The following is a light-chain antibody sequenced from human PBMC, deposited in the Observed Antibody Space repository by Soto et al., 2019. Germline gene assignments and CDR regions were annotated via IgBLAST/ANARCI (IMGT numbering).Light chain of an antibody. CDR2: GNS. J-gene: IGLJ1*01. CDR1: SSNIGAGYD. Sequence: QSVLTQPPSVSGAPGQRVTISCTGSSSNIGAGYDVHWYQQLPGTAPKLLIYGNSNRPSGVPDRFSGSKSGTSASLAITGLQAEDEADDYCQSYDSSLSALYVFGTGTQLTVL. CDR3: QSYDSSLSALYV. V-gene: IGLV1-40*01.